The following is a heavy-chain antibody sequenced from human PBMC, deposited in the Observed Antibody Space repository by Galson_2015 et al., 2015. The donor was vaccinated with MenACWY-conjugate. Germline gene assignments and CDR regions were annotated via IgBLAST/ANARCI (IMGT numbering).Heavy chain of an antibody. D-gene: IGHD6-19*01. CDR1: GFTFGDYA. CDR2: IRSKTYGGTT. J-gene: IGHJ4*02. CDR3: TRSVRSGWYIDFDY. V-gene: IGHV3-49*03. Sequence: SLRLSCAASGFTFGDYAMSWFRQAPGKGLEWVSLIRSKTYGGTTGYAASVKGRFTISRDDSKSIAYLQMNSLKTEDTAVYYCTRSVRSGWYIDFDYWGQGTLVTVSS.